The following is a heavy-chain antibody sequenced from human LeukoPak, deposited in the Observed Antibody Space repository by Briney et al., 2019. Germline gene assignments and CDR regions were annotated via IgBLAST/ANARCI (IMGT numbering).Heavy chain of an antibody. Sequence: GGSLRLSCAASGFTFSSYSMNWVRQAPGKGLEWVSSISSSSSYIYYADSVKGRFTISRDNAKNSLYLQMNSLRAEDTAVHYCARDRAAGYSSSWYTYDAFDIWGQGTMVTVSS. D-gene: IGHD6-13*01. CDR1: GFTFSSYS. J-gene: IGHJ3*02. V-gene: IGHV3-21*01. CDR2: ISSSSSYI. CDR3: ARDRAAGYSSSWYTYDAFDI.